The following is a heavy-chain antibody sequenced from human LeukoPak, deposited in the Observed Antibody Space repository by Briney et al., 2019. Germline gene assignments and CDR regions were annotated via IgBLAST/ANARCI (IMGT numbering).Heavy chain of an antibody. J-gene: IGHJ3*02. Sequence: GGSLRLSCAASGFTFSSYGMHWVRQAPGKGLEWVAVISYDGSNKYYADSVKGRFTISRDNSKNTLYLQMNSLRAEDTAVYYCAKGLRYFAWLLSYVAFDIWGQGQWSPSLQ. CDR3: AKGLRYFAWLLSYVAFDI. D-gene: IGHD3-9*01. V-gene: IGHV3-30*18. CDR2: ISYDGSNK. CDR1: GFTFSSYG.